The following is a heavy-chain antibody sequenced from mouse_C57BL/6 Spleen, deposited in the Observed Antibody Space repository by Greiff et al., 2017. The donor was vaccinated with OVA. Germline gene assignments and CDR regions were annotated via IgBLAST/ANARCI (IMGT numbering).Heavy chain of an antibody. J-gene: IGHJ3*01. CDR1: GFTFSDYG. CDR3: ARVYYGNQEFAY. D-gene: IGHD2-1*01. Sequence: EVQGVESGGGLVKPGGSLKLSCAASGFTFSDYGMHWVRQAPEKGLEWVAYISSGSSTIYYADTVKGRFPISRDNAKNTLFLQMTSLRSEDTAMYYCARVYYGNQEFAYWGQGTLVTVSA. V-gene: IGHV5-17*01. CDR2: ISSGSSTI.